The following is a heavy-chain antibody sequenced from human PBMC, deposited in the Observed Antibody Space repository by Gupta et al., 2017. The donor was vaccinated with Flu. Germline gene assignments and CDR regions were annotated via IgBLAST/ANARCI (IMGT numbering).Heavy chain of an antibody. J-gene: IGHJ4*02. V-gene: IGHV3-33*01. D-gene: IGHD6-6*01. CDR2: IWYDGSNK. CDR1: GFTFSSYG. CDR3: ARGGFRGIAARFGFDY. Sequence: QVQLVESGGDGVQPGRSLRLSCAASGFTFSSYGMHWVRKDPGKGLEWVAVIWYDGSNKYYADSVKGRFTISRDNSKNTLYLQMNSLRAEDTAVYYCARGGFRGIAARFGFDYWGQGTLVTVSS.